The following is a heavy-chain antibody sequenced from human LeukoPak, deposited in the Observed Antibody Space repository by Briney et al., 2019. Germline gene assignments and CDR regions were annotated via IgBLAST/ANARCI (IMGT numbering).Heavy chain of an antibody. CDR1: GYTFTSYG. V-gene: IGHV1-18*01. J-gene: IGHJ6*02. CDR2: ISAYNGNT. CDR3: ARDRCGYCSGGSGYYYYGMDV. Sequence: RASVKVSCKASGYTFTSYGISWVRQAPGQGLEWMGWISAYNGNTNYAQKLQGRVTMTTDTSTSTAYMEMRSLRSDDTAVYYCARDRCGYCSGGSGYYYYGMDVWGQGTTVTVSS. D-gene: IGHD2-15*01.